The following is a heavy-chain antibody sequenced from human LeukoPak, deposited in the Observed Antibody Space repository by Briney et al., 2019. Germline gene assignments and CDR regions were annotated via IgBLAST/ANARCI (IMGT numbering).Heavy chain of an antibody. J-gene: IGHJ4*02. CDR3: ARAVAGTDEIDS. V-gene: IGHV3-13*01. CDR1: GFSFSTYD. CDR2: IGSGGDT. Sequence: PGGSLRLSCAGSGFSFSTYDMLWVRQAPGKGLEWVSAIGSGGDTYYAGSVKGRFTISREGAKNSFYLQMNSLNAGDTAVYFCARAVAGTDEIDSWGQGTLVTVSS. D-gene: IGHD6-19*01.